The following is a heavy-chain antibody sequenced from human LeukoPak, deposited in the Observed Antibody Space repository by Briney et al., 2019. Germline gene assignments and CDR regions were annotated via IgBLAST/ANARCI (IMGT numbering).Heavy chain of an antibody. J-gene: IGHJ4*02. CDR3: ARDFEWELLAYFDY. CDR1: GYTFTGYY. CDR2: INPNSGGT. D-gene: IGHD1-26*01. Sequence: ASVTVSCNSSGYTFTGYYMHWVRQAAGQGLEWMGWINPNSGGTNYAQKFQGRVTMTRDTSISTAYMELSRLRSDDTAVYYCARDFEWELLAYFDYWGQGTLVTVSS. V-gene: IGHV1-2*02.